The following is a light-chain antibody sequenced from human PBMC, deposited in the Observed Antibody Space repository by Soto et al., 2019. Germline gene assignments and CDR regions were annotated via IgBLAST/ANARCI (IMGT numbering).Light chain of an antibody. CDR2: ESS. J-gene: IGKJ2*01. CDR1: QSIGTY. V-gene: IGKV1-39*01. CDR3: QQSLYTPYT. Sequence: DIPMTQSPSSLSASVGDRVTITCRASQSIGTYLNWFRQKPGEAPELLIYESSSLQSGVPSRFSGSGSGTDFTLTISSLQPEDFETYYCQQSLYTPYTFGQGTKLDI.